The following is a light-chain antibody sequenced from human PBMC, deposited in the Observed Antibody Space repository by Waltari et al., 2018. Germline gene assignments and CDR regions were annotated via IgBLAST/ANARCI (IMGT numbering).Light chain of an antibody. Sequence: QSALTQPRSVSGSPGQSVTISCTGTSSHVGGYTYVSWYQQHPGKAPRLMIYDVTKRPSGVPERFSGCKSGNTASLTIAGLQAEDEADYYGCSYAGSYTLFGGGTKLTVL. V-gene: IGLV2-11*01. CDR2: DVT. CDR3: CSYAGSYTL. CDR1: SSHVGGYTY. J-gene: IGLJ2*01.